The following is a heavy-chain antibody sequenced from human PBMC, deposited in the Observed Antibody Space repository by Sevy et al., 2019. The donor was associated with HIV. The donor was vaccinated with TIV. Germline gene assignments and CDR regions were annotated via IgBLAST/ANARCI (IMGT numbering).Heavy chain of an antibody. Sequence: SQTLSLTCAISGDSVSSKSAAWNWIRQSPSRDLEWLGRTYSRSKWYYDYAVSVKSRITINPDTSKNQFSLQLNSVTPEDSAVYYCARDGENYYASSIKERFFDYWGQGTLVTVSS. CDR3: ARDGENYYASSIKERFFDY. CDR2: TYSRSKWYY. J-gene: IGHJ4*02. D-gene: IGHD3-22*01. V-gene: IGHV6-1*01. CDR1: GDSVSSKSAA.